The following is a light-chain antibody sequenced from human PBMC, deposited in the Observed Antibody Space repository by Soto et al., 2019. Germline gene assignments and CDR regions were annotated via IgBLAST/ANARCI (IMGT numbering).Light chain of an antibody. Sequence: QSVLTQPASVSGSPGQSVTISCTGASSDFGSYKFVSWYQHHPGTVPKVIIYETSKRPSGVSDRVSGSKSGNTASLTISGLQAEDEADYYCFSFTSTNTHVFGGGTQLTVL. CDR2: ETS. J-gene: IGLJ7*01. V-gene: IGLV2-23*01. CDR3: FSFTSTNTHV. CDR1: SSDFGSYKF.